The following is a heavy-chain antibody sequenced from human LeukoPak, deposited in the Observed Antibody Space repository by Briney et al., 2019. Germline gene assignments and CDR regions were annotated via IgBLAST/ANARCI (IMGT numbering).Heavy chain of an antibody. D-gene: IGHD2-15*01. V-gene: IGHV1-69*01. Sequence: SVKVSCKASGGTFSSYAISWVRQAPGQGLEWMGGIIPIFGTANYAQKFQGRVTITADESKSTAYLELSSLRSEDTAVYYCASLDCSGGSCYSLYYYMDVWGKGTTVTVSS. CDR3: ASLDCSGGSCYSLYYYMDV. CDR1: GGTFSSYA. CDR2: IIPIFGTA. J-gene: IGHJ6*03.